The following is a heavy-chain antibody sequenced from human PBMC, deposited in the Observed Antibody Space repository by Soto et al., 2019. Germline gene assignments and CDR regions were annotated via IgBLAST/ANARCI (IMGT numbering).Heavy chain of an antibody. V-gene: IGHV3-21*01. J-gene: IGHJ4*02. CDR2: ITVGSSHI. D-gene: IGHD3-16*01. CDR3: ARSPEVGVRGAY. CDR1: GFPFSAYN. Sequence: EVQLVESGGGLVKPGGSLRLSCTGSGFPFSAYNINWVRQAPGKGMEWVSSITVGSSHIYQPNSMKGRFTISRDDDKNSVYLQIDSLRYEDTALYYCARSPEVGVRGAYWGQGTLLTVTA.